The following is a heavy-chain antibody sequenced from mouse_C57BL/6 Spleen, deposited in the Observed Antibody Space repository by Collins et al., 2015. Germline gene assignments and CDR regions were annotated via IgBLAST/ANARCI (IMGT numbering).Heavy chain of an antibody. D-gene: IGHD2-3*01. CDR3: VSPYDGYFLASY. J-gene: IGHJ3*01. Sequence: EVLLQQSVADLVRPGASVKLSCTVSGFFXKNIYIHWAKQRPEQGLEWIGMINPANDNTKYVPKFQGKATISADTSSNTAYLQLSSLTSEDTAIYYCVSPYDGYFLASYWGQGTLVTVSA. CDR2: INPANDNT. V-gene: IGHV14-3*01. CDR1: GFFXKNIY.